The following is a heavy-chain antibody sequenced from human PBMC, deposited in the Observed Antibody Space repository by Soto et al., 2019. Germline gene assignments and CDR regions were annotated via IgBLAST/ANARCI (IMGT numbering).Heavy chain of an antibody. V-gene: IGHV4-39*01. CDR2: IYYSGST. CDR3: ARPGGYDYAFDI. CDR1: GGSTSSSSYY. J-gene: IGHJ3*02. Sequence: SETLSLTCTVSGGSTSSSSYYWGWIRQPPGKGLEWIGSIYYSGSTHYNPSLKSRVTISVDTSRNQFSLKLTSVTAADTAVYFCARPGGYDYAFDIWGQGTMVTVSS. D-gene: IGHD5-12*01.